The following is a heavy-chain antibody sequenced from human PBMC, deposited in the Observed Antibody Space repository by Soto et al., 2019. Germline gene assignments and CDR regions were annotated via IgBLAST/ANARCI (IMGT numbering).Heavy chain of an antibody. CDR3: ARENYYDCSFYYHFRSNGMDV. J-gene: IGHJ6*02. Sequence: ASVKVSCKASGYTFTGYYMHWVRQAPGQGLEWMGWINPNSGGTNYAQKFQGWVTMTRDTSISTAYMELSRLRSDDTAVYYCARENYYDCSFYYHFRSNGMDVRCPGPTVSLSS. D-gene: IGHD3-22*01. CDR1: GYTFTGYY. CDR2: INPNSGGT. V-gene: IGHV1-2*04.